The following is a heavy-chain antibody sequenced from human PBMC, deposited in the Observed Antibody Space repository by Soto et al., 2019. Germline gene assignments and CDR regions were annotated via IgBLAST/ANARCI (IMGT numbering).Heavy chain of an antibody. CDR1: GFSLTTSGVG. CDR3: AHTSLVAAGIEY. V-gene: IGHV2-5*02. Sequence: QITLKESGPTLVTPTQTLTLTCTFSGFSLTTSGVGVGWIRQPPGKALEWLALIYWDDDKRYSPSLKSRLTITKDTSKNQVVLTMTNMDPVDTATYYCAHTSLVAAGIEYWGQGTLVTVSS. CDR2: IYWDDDK. J-gene: IGHJ4*02. D-gene: IGHD6-13*01.